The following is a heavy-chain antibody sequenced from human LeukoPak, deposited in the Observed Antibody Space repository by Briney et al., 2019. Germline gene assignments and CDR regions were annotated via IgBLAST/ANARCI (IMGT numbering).Heavy chain of an antibody. CDR1: GYTFTSYY. J-gene: IGHJ4*02. D-gene: IGHD3-22*01. CDR2: INPSGGST. Sequence: ASVKVSCKASGYTFTSYYMHWVRQAPGQGLEWMGIINPSGGSTGYAQKFQGRVTMTRDTSTSTVYMELSSLRSEDTAVYYCARVGGYDSSGYYQSYWGQGTLVTVSS. CDR3: ARVGGYDSSGYYQSY. V-gene: IGHV1-46*01.